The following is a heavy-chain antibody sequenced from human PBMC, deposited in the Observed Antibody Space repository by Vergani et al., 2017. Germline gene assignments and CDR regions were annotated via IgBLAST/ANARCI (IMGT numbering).Heavy chain of an antibody. CDR1: GGFMPGFY. J-gene: IGHJ6*03. CDR2: IYYSGTT. Sequence: QVQLQESGPGVVKPSETLSLTCSVSGGFMPGFYWSWVRQRPGMGLDWIGYIYYSGTTYYNPSLESRLTISVDTSENHLSLKLTSVTAAETAVYYCARQKDYYMDVWGKGATVTVS. V-gene: IGHV4-59*06. CDR3: ARQKDYYMDV.